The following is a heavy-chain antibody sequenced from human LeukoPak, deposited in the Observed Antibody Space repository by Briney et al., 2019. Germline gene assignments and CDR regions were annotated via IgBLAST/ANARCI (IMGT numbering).Heavy chain of an antibody. CDR3: ARESSSYDAFDI. CDR1: GFTFSSYA. V-gene: IGHV3-30-3*01. D-gene: IGHD3-10*01. J-gene: IGHJ3*02. CDR2: ISYDGSNK. Sequence: PGGSLRLSCAASGFTFSSYAMHWVRQAPGKGLEWVAVISYDGSNKYYADSVKGRFTISRDNSKNTLYLQMNSLRAEDTAVYYCARESSSYDAFDIWGQGTMVTVSS.